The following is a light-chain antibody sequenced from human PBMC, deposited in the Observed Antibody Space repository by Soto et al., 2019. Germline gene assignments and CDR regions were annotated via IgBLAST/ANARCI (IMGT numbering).Light chain of an antibody. Sequence: DIQMTQSASSLSASVGDRVTITCRASQSINSYLNWYQQKPGKAPRLLMYTASSLPSGVPSRFSGSGSGTEFALTISSLQPEDFATYFCQHSYSTPYTFGQGTKLEIK. CDR2: TAS. CDR1: QSINSY. J-gene: IGKJ2*01. CDR3: QHSYSTPYT. V-gene: IGKV1-39*01.